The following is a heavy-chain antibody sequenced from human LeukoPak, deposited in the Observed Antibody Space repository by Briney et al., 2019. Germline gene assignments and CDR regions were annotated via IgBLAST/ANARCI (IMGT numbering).Heavy chain of an antibody. Sequence: GGSLRLSCAASGFTFSSYAMHWVRQAPGKGLEWVAVISYDGSNKYYADSVKGRFTLSRDNSKNTLYLQMNSLRAEDTAVYYCASFEGYCSSTGCYFGGPWDYYYGMAVWGQGTTVTVSS. J-gene: IGHJ6*02. CDR2: ISYDGSNK. V-gene: IGHV3-30-3*01. D-gene: IGHD2-2*01. CDR1: GFTFSSYA. CDR3: ASFEGYCSSTGCYFGGPWDYYYGMAV.